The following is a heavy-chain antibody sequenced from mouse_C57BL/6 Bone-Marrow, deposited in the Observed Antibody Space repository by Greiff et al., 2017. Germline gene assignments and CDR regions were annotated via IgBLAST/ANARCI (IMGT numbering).Heavy chain of an antibody. J-gene: IGHJ4*01. CDR2: IGPSDSYT. V-gene: IGHV1-50*01. Sequence: VQLQQPGAELVKPGASVKLSCKASGYTFTSYWMQWVKQRPGQGLEWIGAIGPSDSYTNYNQKFKGKATLTVDTSSSTAYMQLSSLTSEDSAVYYCARQGDYDVLLAMDYWGQGTSVTVSA. CDR1: GYTFTSYW. CDR3: ARQGDYDVLLAMDY. D-gene: IGHD2-4*01.